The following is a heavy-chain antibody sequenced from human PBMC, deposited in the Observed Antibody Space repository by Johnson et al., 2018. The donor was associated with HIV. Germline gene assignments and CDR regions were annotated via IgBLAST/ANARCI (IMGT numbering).Heavy chain of an antibody. D-gene: IGHD2-15*01. Sequence: MQLVESGGGLIQPGGSLRLSCVASGFTVSSNYMNWVRQAPGKGLEWVANIKQDGSEKYYVDSVKGRFTISRDNAKNSLYLQMNSLRAEDTAVYYCARAGRLGYCSGGSCYSPDFDICGQGTMVTVS. CDR1: GFTVSSNY. V-gene: IGHV3-7*01. J-gene: IGHJ3*02. CDR2: IKQDGSEK. CDR3: ARAGRLGYCSGGSCYSPDFDI.